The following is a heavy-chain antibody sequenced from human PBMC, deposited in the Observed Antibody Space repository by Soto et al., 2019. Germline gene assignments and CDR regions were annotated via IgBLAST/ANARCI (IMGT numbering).Heavy chain of an antibody. J-gene: IGHJ4*02. CDR2: IYYSGST. Sequence: SETLSLTCTVSGGSISSSSYYWGWIRQPPGKGLEWIGSIYYSGSTYYNPSLKSRVTISVDTSKNQFSLKLSSVTAADTAVYYCARRVGGLHLGELSPYYFDYWGQGTLVTVSS. CDR3: ARRVGGLHLGELSPYYFDY. D-gene: IGHD3-16*02. CDR1: GGSISSSSYY. V-gene: IGHV4-39*01.